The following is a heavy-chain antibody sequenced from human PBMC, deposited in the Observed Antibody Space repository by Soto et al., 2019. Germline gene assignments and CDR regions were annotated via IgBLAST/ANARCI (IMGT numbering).Heavy chain of an antibody. D-gene: IGHD6-19*01. CDR1: GYMFTGFY. J-gene: IGHJ4*02. CDR3: AAAAIPVAGRHPDF. CDR2: INPNNGVT. Sequence: GASVKVSCKASGYMFTGFYLHWVRQAPGQGLEWMGWINPNNGVTTYAKNFQGRVTMTRDSSISTAYMELSSLRSDDTAVYFCAAAAIPVAGRHPDFWGQGTVVTV. V-gene: IGHV1-2*02.